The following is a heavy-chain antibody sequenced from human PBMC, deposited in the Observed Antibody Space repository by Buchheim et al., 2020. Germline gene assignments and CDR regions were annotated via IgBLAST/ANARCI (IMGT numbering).Heavy chain of an antibody. J-gene: IGHJ4*02. Sequence: VQLVESGGGLVKPGGSLRLSCAASGFTFSNYYMSWIRQAPGKGLEWVSSISSSGSTIYYADSVKGRFTISRDNAKNSLYLPMNNFTADDTAVYYFVTENTAIVYDYWGQGT. V-gene: IGHV3-11*04. CDR3: VTENTAIVYDY. D-gene: IGHD5-18*01. CDR1: GFTFSNYY. CDR2: ISSSGSTI.